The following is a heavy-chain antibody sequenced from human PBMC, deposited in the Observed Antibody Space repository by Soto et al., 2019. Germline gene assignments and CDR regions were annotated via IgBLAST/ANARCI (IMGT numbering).Heavy chain of an antibody. CDR1: GFIFSDHW. D-gene: IGHD3-10*01. CDR3: ARGARNYYYFDY. J-gene: IGHJ4*02. CDR2: IKSDESTT. Sequence: EVQLVESGGGLVQPGGSLRLSCAASGFIFSDHWIHWVRQAPGKGLVWVSRIKSDESTTNYADSVWGRLTISRDNAKNTVYLQMNSLRVEDTAVYYCARGARNYYYFDYWGQGTLVTVSS. V-gene: IGHV3-74*01.